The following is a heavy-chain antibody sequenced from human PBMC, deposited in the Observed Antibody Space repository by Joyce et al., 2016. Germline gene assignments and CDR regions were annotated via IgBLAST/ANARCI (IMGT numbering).Heavy chain of an antibody. CDR1: GFTVSTNY. D-gene: IGHD6-13*01. CDR2: IYYSGST. J-gene: IGHJ5*02. CDR3: ARNVAAADTSWFDP. V-gene: IGHV3-53*04. Sequence: EVQLVESGGGLVQPGGSLRLSCAASGFTVSTNYMSGVRQAPGKGLEWVSIIYYSGSTYYADSVKGRFTISRHNSKNTIYLQMNSLRAEDTAVYDCARNVAAADTSWFDPWGQEALVTISS.